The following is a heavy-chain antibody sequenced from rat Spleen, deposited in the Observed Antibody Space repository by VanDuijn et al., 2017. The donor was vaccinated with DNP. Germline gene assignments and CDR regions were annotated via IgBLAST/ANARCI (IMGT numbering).Heavy chain of an antibody. D-gene: IGHD1-2*01. CDR1: GFTFNNYW. V-gene: IGHV5-31*01. CDR2: IISSGGVT. CDR3: ARAGSRYALDA. J-gene: IGHJ4*01. Sequence: EVQLVESGGDLVQPGGSLKLSCIASGFTFNNYWMTWIRQVPGKGLEWVASIISSGGVTYYADSLEGRFTVSRDNAKNTLYLQMNSPRSEDTATYYCARAGSRYALDAWGQGTSVTVSS.